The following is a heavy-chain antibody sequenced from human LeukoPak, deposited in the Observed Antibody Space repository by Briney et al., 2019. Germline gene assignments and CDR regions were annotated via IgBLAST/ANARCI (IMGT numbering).Heavy chain of an antibody. J-gene: IGHJ4*02. CDR1: GFTFSSYS. CDR3: ARSLRKYSYGYVEDYFDY. CDR2: TRNKANSYTT. D-gene: IGHD5-18*01. V-gene: IGHV3-72*01. Sequence: GESLRLSCAASGFTFSSYSMNWVRQAPGKGLEWVGRTRNKANSYTTEYAASVKGRFTISRDDSKNSLYLQMNSLKTEDTAVYYCARSLRKYSYGYVEDYFDYWGQGTLVTVSS.